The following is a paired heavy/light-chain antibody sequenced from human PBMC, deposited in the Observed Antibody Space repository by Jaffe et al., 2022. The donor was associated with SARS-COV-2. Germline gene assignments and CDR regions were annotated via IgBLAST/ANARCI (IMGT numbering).Heavy chain of an antibody. CDR1: GFSLNTGGMC. CDR3: ARADYGHYWFDS. J-gene: IGHJ5*01. V-gene: IGHV2-70*01. CDR2: INWDDDK. Sequence: QVTLRESGPALVKPTQTLTLTCTFSGFSLNTGGMCVGWIRQPPGKALEWLALINWDDDKYYSRSLRARLTVSKDISKNQVVLTMTNMDPLDTATYYCARADYGHYWFDSWGQGLLVTVSS. D-gene: IGHD4-17*01.
Light chain of an antibody. CDR2: DAS. CDR3: QQRSDWPLT. J-gene: IGKJ5*01. V-gene: IGKV3-11*01. Sequence: EIVLTQSPATLSLSPGERATLSCRASQSLSRYLAWYQQKPGQAPRLLIYDASTRATGTPARFSGSGFGTDFTLTISSLEPEDFAVYYCQQRSDWPLTFGQGTRLDIK. CDR1: QSLSRY.